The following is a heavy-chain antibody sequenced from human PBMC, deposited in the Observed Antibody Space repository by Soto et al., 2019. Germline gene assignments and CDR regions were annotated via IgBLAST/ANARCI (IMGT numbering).Heavy chain of an antibody. D-gene: IGHD4-17*01. Sequence: QVQLVESGGGVVQPGRSLRLSCAAAGFTFSSYGMHWVRQAPVKGLEWVAVIWYDGSNKYYADSVKGRFTISRDNSKNTLYLQMNSLRAEDTAVYYCARGPTVTTFDYWGQGTLVTVSS. CDR1: GFTFSSYG. J-gene: IGHJ4*02. CDR3: ARGPTVTTFDY. CDR2: IWYDGSNK. V-gene: IGHV3-33*01.